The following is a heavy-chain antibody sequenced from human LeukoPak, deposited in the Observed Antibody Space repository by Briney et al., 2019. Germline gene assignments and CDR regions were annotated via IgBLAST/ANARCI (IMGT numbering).Heavy chain of an antibody. J-gene: IGHJ3*02. Sequence: ASVKVSCKASGYTFTGYYMHWVRQAPGQGLEWMGWINPNSGGTNYAQKFQGRVTMTRDTSISTAYMELSSLRSEDTAVYYCAGGDRVVDSSGYSPIPHAFDIWGQGTMVTVSS. D-gene: IGHD3-22*01. CDR2: INPNSGGT. V-gene: IGHV1-2*02. CDR3: AGGDRVVDSSGYSPIPHAFDI. CDR1: GYTFTGYY.